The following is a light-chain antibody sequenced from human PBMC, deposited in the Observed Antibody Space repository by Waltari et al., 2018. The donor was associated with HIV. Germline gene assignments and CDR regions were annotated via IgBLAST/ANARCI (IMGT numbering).Light chain of an antibody. V-gene: IGLV1-47*01. Sequence: QSVLTQPPSASGTPGQRVTISCSGSSSNIGRNYVSWYQQLPGTAPNLLLYRNNQRPSGVPDRFSGSKSGTSASLAISGLRSEDEADYYCAAWGNSLSLLFGGGTKLTVL. CDR1: SSNIGRNY. J-gene: IGLJ2*01. CDR2: RNN. CDR3: AAWGNSLSLL.